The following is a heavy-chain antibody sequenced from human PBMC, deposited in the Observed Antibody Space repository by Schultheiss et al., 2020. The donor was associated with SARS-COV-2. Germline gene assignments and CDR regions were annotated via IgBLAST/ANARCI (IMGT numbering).Heavy chain of an antibody. CDR1: GGSISSGGYY. D-gene: IGHD2-8*01. Sequence: SETLSLTCTVSGGSISSGGYYWSWIRQHPGKGLEWIGEINHSGSTNYNPSLKSRVTISVDTSKNQFSLKLSSVTAADTAVYYCARDLSRQYASWGQGTLVTVSS. J-gene: IGHJ4*02. CDR3: ARDLSRQYAS. V-gene: IGHV4-31*03. CDR2: INHSGST.